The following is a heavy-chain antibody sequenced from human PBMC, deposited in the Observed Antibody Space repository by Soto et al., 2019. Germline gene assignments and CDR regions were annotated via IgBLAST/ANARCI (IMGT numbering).Heavy chain of an antibody. Sequence: QVQLVESGGGVGQPGRSLRLSCATSGFTFSSYVMHWVRQAPGKGLEWVTVISYDGNVAYYADSVKGRFTISRDNSKNTLYLQMNSLRTEDTAMYYCAKEGPITNWYFDYWGQGTLVTVSS. CDR3: AKEGPITNWYFDY. D-gene: IGHD1-1*01. J-gene: IGHJ4*02. CDR2: ISYDGNVA. CDR1: GFTFSSYV. V-gene: IGHV3-30*18.